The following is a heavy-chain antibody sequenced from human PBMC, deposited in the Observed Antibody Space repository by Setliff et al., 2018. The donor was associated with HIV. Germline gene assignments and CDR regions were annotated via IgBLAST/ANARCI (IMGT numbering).Heavy chain of an antibody. CDR2: ISVDKGDT. Sequence: ASVKVSCKTSGYTFTNYGITWVRQAPGQGLEWMGWISVDKGDTNYAQKLQGRVTMTTDTSTSTVYMELRSLRSDDTAVYYCARDKNFGSGSYRILDSWGQGTLVTVSS. J-gene: IGHJ4*02. D-gene: IGHD3-10*01. CDR1: GYTFTNYG. V-gene: IGHV1-18*01. CDR3: ARDKNFGSGSYRILDS.